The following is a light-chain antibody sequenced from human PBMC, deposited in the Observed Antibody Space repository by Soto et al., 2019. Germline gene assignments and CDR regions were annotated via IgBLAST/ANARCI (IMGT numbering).Light chain of an antibody. CDR2: GAS. V-gene: IGKV3-20*01. CDR1: ESVSAGS. Sequence: EIVLTQSPGTLSLSPGERATLSCRASESVSAGSLAWYQQRPGQAPRLLISGASSRAADIPDRFSGSGSGTDFTLTINRLEPEDFAVYYCQQYDKWPRTFGHGTKV. J-gene: IGKJ1*01. CDR3: QQYDKWPRT.